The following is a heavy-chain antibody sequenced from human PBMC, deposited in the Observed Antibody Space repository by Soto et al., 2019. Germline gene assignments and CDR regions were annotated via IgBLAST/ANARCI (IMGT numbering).Heavy chain of an antibody. CDR1: GFIFSSFG. D-gene: IGHD7-27*01. J-gene: IGHJ4*02. V-gene: IGHV3-33*01. CDR2: IWYDGSNT. CDR3: VRDLLGSGGHFDY. Sequence: PGGSLRLSCAASGFIFSSFGMHWVRQAPGKGLEWVAHIWYDGSNTYYGDSVKGRFTVSRDNPRNTLYLQMNSLRAEDTAVYHCVRDLLGSGGHFDYWGQGAPVTVSS.